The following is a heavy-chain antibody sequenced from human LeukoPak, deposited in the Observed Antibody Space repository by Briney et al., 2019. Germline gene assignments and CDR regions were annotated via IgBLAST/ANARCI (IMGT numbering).Heavy chain of an antibody. Sequence: TPGGSLRLSCAASGFTFSTYGMSWVRQPPGKGLEWIGEINHSGSTNYNTSLKSRVAISVDTSENQFSLKLSSVTAADTAVYYCARLIIRPMLGGVNTNWYFDVWGRGTLVTVSS. D-gene: IGHD3-16*01. CDR3: ARLIIRPMLGGVNTNWYFDV. J-gene: IGHJ2*01. V-gene: IGHV4-34*01. CDR1: GFTFSTYG. CDR2: INHSGST.